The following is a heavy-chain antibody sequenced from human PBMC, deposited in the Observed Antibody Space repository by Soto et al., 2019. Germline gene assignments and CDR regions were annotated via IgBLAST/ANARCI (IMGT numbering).Heavy chain of an antibody. D-gene: IGHD3-3*01. CDR2: IYYSGST. J-gene: IGHJ4*02. CDR3: ARAPPHLEWSLPFDY. Sequence: SETLSLTCTVSGGSISSGDYYWSWIRQPPGKGLEWIGYIYYSGSTYYNPSLKSRVTISVDTSKNQFSLKLSSVTAADTAVYYCARAPPHLEWSLPFDYWGQGTLVTSPQ. V-gene: IGHV4-30-4*01. CDR1: GGSISSGDYY.